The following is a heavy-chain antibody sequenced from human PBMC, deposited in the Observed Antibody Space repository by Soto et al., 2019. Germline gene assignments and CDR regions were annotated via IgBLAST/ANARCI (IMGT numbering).Heavy chain of an antibody. Sequence: PGGSLRLSCAASGLIFCSSDMAWVRQAPGKGLEWVSAIKGSDFSTYYADSVKGRFTISRDNSRNTLYLQMNTLGAEDTAMYYCSKEGFYWGQGTLVTVSS. V-gene: IGHV3-23*01. CDR2: IKGSDFST. J-gene: IGHJ4*02. CDR3: SKEGFY. CDR1: GLIFCSSD. D-gene: IGHD3-3*01.